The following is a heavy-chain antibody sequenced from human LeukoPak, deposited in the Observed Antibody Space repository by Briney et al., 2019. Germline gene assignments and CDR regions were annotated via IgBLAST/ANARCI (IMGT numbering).Heavy chain of an antibody. V-gene: IGHV1-46*01. D-gene: IGHD2-2*01. J-gene: IGHJ3*02. CDR2: INPSGGST. CDR3: ASGRVYCSSTSCYEGGDAFDI. Sequence: ASVKVSCKASGYTFTSYYMHWVRQAPGQGLEWMGIINPSGGSTSYAQKFQGRVTMTRDTSTSTAYMELGSLRSDDTAVYYCASGRVYCSSTSCYEGGDAFDIWGQGTMVTVSS. CDR1: GYTFTSYY.